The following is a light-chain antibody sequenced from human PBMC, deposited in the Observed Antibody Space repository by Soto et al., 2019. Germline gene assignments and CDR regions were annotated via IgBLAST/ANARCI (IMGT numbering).Light chain of an antibody. Sequence: EIVLTQSPVTLSLSPGETATISCRASQSISTNYLAWYQQKPGQAPRPLIFGASSRASGIPGRFSGSGSGTDFTLTMIRLETEDFAVYYCHHYGTSPTWTFGQGTKVEIK. V-gene: IGKV3-20*01. CDR3: HHYGTSPTWT. CDR2: GAS. J-gene: IGKJ1*01. CDR1: QSISTNY.